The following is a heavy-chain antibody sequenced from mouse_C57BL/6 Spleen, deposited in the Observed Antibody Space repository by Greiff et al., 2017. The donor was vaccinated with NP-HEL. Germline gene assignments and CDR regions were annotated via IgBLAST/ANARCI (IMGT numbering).Heavy chain of an antibody. CDR1: GYTFTDYN. V-gene: IGHV1-18*01. D-gene: IGHD1-1*01. CDR2: INPNNGGT. Sequence: EVKLMESGPELVKPGASVKIPCKASGYTFTDYNMDWVKQSHGKSLEWIGDINPNNGGTIYNQKFKGKATLTVDKSSSTAYMELRSLTSEDTAVYYCARGDYYGSSNMDYWGQGTSVTVSS. J-gene: IGHJ4*01. CDR3: ARGDYYGSSNMDY.